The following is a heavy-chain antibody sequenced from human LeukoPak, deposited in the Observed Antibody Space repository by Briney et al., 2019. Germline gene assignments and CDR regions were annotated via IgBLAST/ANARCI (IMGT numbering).Heavy chain of an antibody. J-gene: IGHJ4*02. CDR3: AKGRIYYDSSGYYDY. CDR1: GFTFDDYA. CDR2: ISGDGGST. V-gene: IGHV3-43*02. Sequence: GGSLRLSCAASGFTFDDYAMHWVRQAPGKGLEWVSLISGDGGSTYYADSVKGRFTISRDNSKNSLYLQMNSLRTEDTALYYCAKGRIYYDSSGYYDYWGQGTLVTVSP. D-gene: IGHD3-22*01.